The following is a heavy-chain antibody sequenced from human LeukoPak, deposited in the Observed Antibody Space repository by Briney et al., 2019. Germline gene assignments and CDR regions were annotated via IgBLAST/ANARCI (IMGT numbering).Heavy chain of an antibody. D-gene: IGHD6-6*01. CDR3: ARDKYSSSSGLDH. Sequence: QPGGSLRLSFAASGXTFSSYEMNWVRQAPGKGLEWVAYISSSGSTIYYADSVKGRFTISRDNAKNSLYLQMNSLRAEDTAVYYCARDKYSSSSGLDHWGQGTLVTVSS. V-gene: IGHV3-48*03. J-gene: IGHJ4*02. CDR1: GXTFSSYE. CDR2: ISSSGSTI.